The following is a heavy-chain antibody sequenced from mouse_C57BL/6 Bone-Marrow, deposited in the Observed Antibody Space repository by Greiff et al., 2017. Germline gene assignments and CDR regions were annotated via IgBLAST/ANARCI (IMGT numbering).Heavy chain of an antibody. CDR2: INPGSGGT. D-gene: IGHD2-1*01. CDR1: GYAFTNYL. J-gene: IGHJ2*01. V-gene: IGHV1-54*01. CDR3: ARWRGNYPYYFDY. Sequence: VKVVESGAELVRPGTSVKVSCKASGYAFTNYLIEWVKQRPGQGLEWIGVINPGSGGTNYNEKFKGKATLPADKSSSTAYMQLSSLTSEDSAVYFCARWRGNYPYYFDYWGQGTTLTVSS.